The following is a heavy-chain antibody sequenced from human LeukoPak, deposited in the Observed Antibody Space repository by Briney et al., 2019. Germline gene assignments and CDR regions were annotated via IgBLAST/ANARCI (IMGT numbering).Heavy chain of an antibody. V-gene: IGHV3-48*01. J-gene: IGHJ4*02. CDR3: AREYTYAFDN. Sequence: GGSLRLSCAASGFTFSDYSMNCVRQDPGKWLESILFIVIDSGNTTYAASVKGRFTISGDKAKNSLYLQMNSLRVEDTAVYYCAREYTYAFDNPGEGTLVTLSS. CDR1: GFTFSDYS. CDR2: IVIDSGNT. D-gene: IGHD1-1*01.